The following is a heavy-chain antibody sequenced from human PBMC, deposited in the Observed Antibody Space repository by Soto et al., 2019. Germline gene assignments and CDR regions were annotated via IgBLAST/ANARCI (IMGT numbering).Heavy chain of an antibody. CDR3: VRDRSGTYLD. D-gene: IGHD1-26*01. V-gene: IGHV3-7*01. J-gene: IGHJ4*02. CDR1: GFPFNIFW. Sequence: EVQLVESGGGLVQPGGSLRLSCGASGFPFNIFWMTWVRQAPGKGLEWVANINQDGSEKYYIDSVQGRFTISRDNPKNSLYLQMNSLRAEDTAMYHCVRDRSGTYLDWGQGTLVTVSS. CDR2: INQDGSEK.